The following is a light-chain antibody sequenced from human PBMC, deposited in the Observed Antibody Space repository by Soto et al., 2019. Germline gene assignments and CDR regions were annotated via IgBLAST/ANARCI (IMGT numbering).Light chain of an antibody. CDR2: GDN. Sequence: QSVLTQPPSVSGAPGQRVTIPCTGSSSNIGSFYDVHWYQQLPGTVPKLLIYGDNNRPSGVPDRFCGSKSGTAASLAITGIQAEDGADYCCQSYDNRLNHVVFGGGTKLAVL. J-gene: IGLJ2*01. V-gene: IGLV1-40*01. CDR1: SSNIGSFYD. CDR3: QSYDNRLNHVV.